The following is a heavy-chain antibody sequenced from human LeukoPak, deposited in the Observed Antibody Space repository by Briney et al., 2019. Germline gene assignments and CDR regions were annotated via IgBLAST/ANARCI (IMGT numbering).Heavy chain of an antibody. Sequence: GGSLRLSCAASGFTFHSYAISWVRQAPGKGLEWVSTISGSGDTTHYADSVKGRFTISRDNSENTLYLQMNSLRAEDTAVYYCAKKRGNSIPYFGMDLWGQGTTVTVSS. D-gene: IGHD3-10*01. V-gene: IGHV3-23*01. CDR2: ISGSGDTT. CDR3: AKKRGNSIPYFGMDL. J-gene: IGHJ6*02. CDR1: GFTFHSYA.